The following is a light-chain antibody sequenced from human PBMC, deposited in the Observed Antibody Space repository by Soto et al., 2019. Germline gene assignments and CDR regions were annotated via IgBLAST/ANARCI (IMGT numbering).Light chain of an antibody. CDR3: QQYYSYWT. J-gene: IGKJ1*01. Sequence: DIQMTQSPSTLSASVGDRVTITCRASQSISSWLAWYQQKPGKAPKILIYDASSLESGVPSRFSGSGSGTEFPLTISSLQTDDFATYYCQQYYSYWTFGQGTRVEIK. V-gene: IGKV1-5*01. CDR2: DAS. CDR1: QSISSW.